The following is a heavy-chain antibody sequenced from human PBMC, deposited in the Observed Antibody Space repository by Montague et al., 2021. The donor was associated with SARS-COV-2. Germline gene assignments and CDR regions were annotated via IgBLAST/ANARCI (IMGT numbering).Heavy chain of an antibody. CDR1: GFTFSSSS. CDR2: ISSISSYT. Sequence: SLRLSCAASGFTFSSSSMNWFRQAPGKGLQWVSSISSISSYTYYTDSVKGRFTISRDNAKNSLYLQMDSLRAEDTAVYYCARHQGWGDFYYAMDVWGQGTTVTVSS. J-gene: IGHJ6*02. CDR3: ARHQGWGDFYYAMDV. V-gene: IGHV3-21*01. D-gene: IGHD3-10*01.